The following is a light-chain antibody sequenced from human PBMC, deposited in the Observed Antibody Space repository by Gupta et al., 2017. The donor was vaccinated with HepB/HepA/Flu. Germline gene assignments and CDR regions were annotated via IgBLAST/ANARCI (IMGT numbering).Light chain of an antibody. CDR2: GKN. J-gene: IGLJ2*01. CDR1: SLRSYY. V-gene: IGLV3-19*01. Sequence: SSALTHDPAVSVALGQTVRVTCQGDSLRSYYASWYQQKPGQAPVLVIDGKNNRPSGIPDRFSGSSSGNTASLTITGAQAEDEADYYCNSRDSSGNPFGRGTKLTVL. CDR3: NSRDSSGNP.